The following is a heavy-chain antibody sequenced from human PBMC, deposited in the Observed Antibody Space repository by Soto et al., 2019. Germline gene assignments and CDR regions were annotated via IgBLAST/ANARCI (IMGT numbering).Heavy chain of an antibody. CDR1: GFIFSSYA. Sequence: GGSLRLSCAASGFIFSSYAMHWVRQAPGKGLEWVAVISYDGSNKYYVDSVKGRFTISRDNSKNTLYLQMNSLRAEDASVYYCARGIAATGKSPPDYWGQGTLVTVSS. V-gene: IGHV3-30*03. CDR3: ARGIAATGKSPPDY. J-gene: IGHJ4*02. CDR2: ISYDGSNK. D-gene: IGHD6-13*01.